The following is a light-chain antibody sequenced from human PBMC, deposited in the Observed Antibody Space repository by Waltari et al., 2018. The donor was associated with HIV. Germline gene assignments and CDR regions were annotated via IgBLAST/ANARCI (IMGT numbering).Light chain of an antibody. V-gene: IGLV2-11*01. CDR1: SSDVGAYKF. CDR3: CSYAGNYAWV. Sequence: QSALTQPRSVSGSPGQSVTISCTGTSSDVGAYKFVSWYQQHPGQAPKLLIYDVTTRPSGVPDRFSGSKSGNSASLISSGLQAGYEANYFCCSYAGNYAWVFGGGTKLTVL. CDR2: DVT. J-gene: IGLJ3*02.